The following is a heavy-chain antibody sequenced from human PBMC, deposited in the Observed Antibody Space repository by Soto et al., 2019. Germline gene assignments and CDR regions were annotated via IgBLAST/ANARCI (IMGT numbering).Heavy chain of an antibody. CDR3: ARRRSWFDP. CDR1: GFTFSDYY. J-gene: IGHJ5*02. CDR2: ISSSSSYT. V-gene: IGHV3-11*06. Sequence: LRLSCAASGFTFSDYYMSWIRQAPGKGLEWVSYISSSSSYTNYADSVKGRFTISRDNAKNSLYLQMNSLRAEDTAVYYCARRRSWFDPWGQGTLVTVSS.